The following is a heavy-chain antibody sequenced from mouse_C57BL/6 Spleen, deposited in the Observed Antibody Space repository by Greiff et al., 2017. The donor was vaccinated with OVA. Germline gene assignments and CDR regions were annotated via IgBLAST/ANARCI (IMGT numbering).Heavy chain of an antibody. Sequence: QVQLQQSGAELVRPGASVKLSCKASGYTFTDYYINWVKQRPGQGLEWIARIYPGSGNTYYNEKFKGKATLTAEKSSSTAYMQLSSLTSEDSAVYFCARNDYGSQFAYWGQGTLVTVSA. J-gene: IGHJ3*01. V-gene: IGHV1-76*01. D-gene: IGHD1-1*01. CDR2: IYPGSGNT. CDR3: ARNDYGSQFAY. CDR1: GYTFTDYY.